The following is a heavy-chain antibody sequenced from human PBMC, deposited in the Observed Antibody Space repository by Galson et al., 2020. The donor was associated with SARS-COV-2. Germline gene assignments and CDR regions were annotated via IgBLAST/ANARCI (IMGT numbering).Heavy chain of an antibody. CDR2: IYFLGST. CDR1: GGSISPYY. CDR3: ARGRSIDAVSGFDP. D-gene: IGHD6-19*01. Sequence: SETLSLTCSVSGGSISPYYWSWIRQAPGKGPEWIGKIYFLGSTTYNPSLKSRVTISLDTSKNQFSLKLTSVTAADTAVYYCARGRSIDAVSGFDPWGQGILVTVSS. J-gene: IGHJ5*02. V-gene: IGHV4-59*01.